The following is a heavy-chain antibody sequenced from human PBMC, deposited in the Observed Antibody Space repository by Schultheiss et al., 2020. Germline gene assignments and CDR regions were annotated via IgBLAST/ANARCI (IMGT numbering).Heavy chain of an antibody. CDR1: GFTFSSYG. CDR2: IWYDGSNK. CDR3: ARDDYYGSGDY. J-gene: IGHJ4*02. V-gene: IGHV3-33*08. Sequence: GGSLRLSCAASGFTFSSYGMHWVRQAPGKGLEWVAVIWYDGSNKYYADSVKGRFTISRDNSKNTLYLQMNSLRAEDTAVYYCARDDYYGSGDYWGQGTLVTVSS. D-gene: IGHD3-10*01.